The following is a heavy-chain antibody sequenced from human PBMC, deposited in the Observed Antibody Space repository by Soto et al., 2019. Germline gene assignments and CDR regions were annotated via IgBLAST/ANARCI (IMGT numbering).Heavy chain of an antibody. Sequence: GGSLRLSCAASGFTFSSYDMHWVRQATGKGLEWVSAIGTAGDTYYPGSVKGRFTISRENAKNSLYLQMNSLRAGDTAVYYCARGPYYYDSSGYYPSTYYYYGMDVWGQGTTVTVSS. CDR2: IGTAGDT. CDR1: GFTFSSYD. CDR3: ARGPYYYDSSGYYPSTYYYYGMDV. D-gene: IGHD3-22*01. V-gene: IGHV3-13*01. J-gene: IGHJ6*02.